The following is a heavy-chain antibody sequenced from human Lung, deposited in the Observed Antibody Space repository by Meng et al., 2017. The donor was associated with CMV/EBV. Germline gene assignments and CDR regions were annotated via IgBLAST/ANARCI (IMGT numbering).Heavy chain of an antibody. D-gene: IGHD3-10*01. CDR2: IPHRGSS. J-gene: IGHJ1*01. V-gene: IGHV4-4*02. CDR3: LRRSGGSV. CDR1: GQSITNHNW. Sequence: QVRVRRRAPALVNPAETLSPPCPVSGQSITNHNWWAWVRQPPGKGLEWIGEIPHRGSSAYNPSLKSRVSMSIDKSKNQFSLKLTSVTAADTAVYHCLRRSGGSVWGQGTLVTVSS.